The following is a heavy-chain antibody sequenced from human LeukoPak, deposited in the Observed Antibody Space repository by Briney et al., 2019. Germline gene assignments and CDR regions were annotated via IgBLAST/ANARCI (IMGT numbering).Heavy chain of an antibody. Sequence: ASVKVSCKASGYTFTSYGISWVRQAPGQGLEWMGWISAYNGNTNYAQKLQGRVTMTTDTSTSTAYMELRSLRSDDTAVYYCAGWGGTYYYDSNAFDIWGQGTMVTVSS. CDR3: AGWGGTYYYDSNAFDI. V-gene: IGHV1-18*01. CDR1: GYTFTSYG. CDR2: ISAYNGNT. D-gene: IGHD3-22*01. J-gene: IGHJ3*02.